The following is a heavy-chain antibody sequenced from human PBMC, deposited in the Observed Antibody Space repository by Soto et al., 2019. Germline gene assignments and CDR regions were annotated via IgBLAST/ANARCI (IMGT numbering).Heavy chain of an antibody. CDR3: ARGRKTRYDILTGYYRLDY. CDR1: GGSFSGYY. CDR2: INHSGST. J-gene: IGHJ4*02. V-gene: IGHV4-34*01. D-gene: IGHD3-9*01. Sequence: SETLSLTCAVYGGSFSGYYWSRIRQPPGKGLEWIGEINHSGSTNYNPSLKSRVTISVDTSKNQFSLKLSSATAADTAVYYCARGRKTRYDILTGYYRLDYWGQGTLVTVSS.